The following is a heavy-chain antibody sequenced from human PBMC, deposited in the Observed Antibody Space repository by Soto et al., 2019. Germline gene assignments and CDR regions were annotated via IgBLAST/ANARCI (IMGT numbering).Heavy chain of an antibody. Sequence: AASVKVSCKASGGTFSSYAISWVRQAPGQGLEWMGGIIPIFGTANYAQKFQGRVTITADESTSTAYMELSSLRAEDTAVYYCARDSGYGSGASVNHYLDYWGHGTLVTVS. V-gene: IGHV1-69*13. CDR3: ARDSGYGSGASVNHYLDY. J-gene: IGHJ4*01. CDR1: GGTFSSYA. D-gene: IGHD3-10*01. CDR2: IIPIFGTA.